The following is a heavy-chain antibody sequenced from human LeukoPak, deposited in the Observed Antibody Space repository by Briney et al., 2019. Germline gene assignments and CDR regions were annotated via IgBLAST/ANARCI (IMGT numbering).Heavy chain of an antibody. J-gene: IGHJ3*02. D-gene: IGHD6-6*01. Sequence: PSETLSLTCTVSGGSISSYYWSWIRQPPGKGLEWIGYIYTSGSTNYNPSIKSRVTISVDTSKNQFPLKLSSVTAADTAVYYCARRARPGAFDIWGQGTMVTVSS. V-gene: IGHV4-4*09. CDR3: ARRARPGAFDI. CDR2: IYTSGST. CDR1: GGSISSYY.